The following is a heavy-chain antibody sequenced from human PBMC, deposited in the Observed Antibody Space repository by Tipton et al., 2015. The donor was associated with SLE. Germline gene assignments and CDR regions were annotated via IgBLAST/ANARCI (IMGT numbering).Heavy chain of an antibody. J-gene: IGHJ3*02. D-gene: IGHD1-26*01. CDR1: GGSISNYY. V-gene: IGHV4-4*07. CDR2: IYTSGSY. Sequence: TLSLTCTVSGGSISNYYWSWIRQPAGKGLEWVGRIYTSGSYNYNPSLNSRVTMSVDTSKNQFSLKLNSVTAADTAIYLCARQDIVGATHAFDIWGQGTMVTVSS. CDR3: ARQDIVGATHAFDI.